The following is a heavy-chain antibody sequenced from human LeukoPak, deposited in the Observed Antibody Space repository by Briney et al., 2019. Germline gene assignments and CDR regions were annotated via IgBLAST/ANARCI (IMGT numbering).Heavy chain of an antibody. CDR1: GFPFNTYA. J-gene: IGHJ4*02. Sequence: GGSLRLSCEASGFPFNTYAMAWVRQVPGKGPGWVASIGSTETFYAGSVGGRFTISRDDSKNTIYLQMDSLRVEDTAIYYCVRDYMSGNGVYDCFEFWGQGTQVTVSS. D-gene: IGHD3-10*01. V-gene: IGHV3-23*01. CDR2: IGSTET. CDR3: VRDYMSGNGVYDCFEF.